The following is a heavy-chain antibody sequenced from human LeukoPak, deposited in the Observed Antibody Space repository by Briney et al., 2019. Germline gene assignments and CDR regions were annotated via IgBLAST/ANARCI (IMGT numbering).Heavy chain of an antibody. CDR3: ARANYYDNSGYSRGAFDI. Sequence: SETLSLTCTVSGGSISSYYWSWIRQPPGKGLEWIGYIYYSGSTNYNPSLKSRVTISVDTSKNQFSLKLSSVTAADTAVYYCARANYYDNSGYSRGAFDIWGQGTMVTVSS. V-gene: IGHV4-59*08. CDR2: IYYSGST. CDR1: GGSISSYY. D-gene: IGHD3-22*01. J-gene: IGHJ3*02.